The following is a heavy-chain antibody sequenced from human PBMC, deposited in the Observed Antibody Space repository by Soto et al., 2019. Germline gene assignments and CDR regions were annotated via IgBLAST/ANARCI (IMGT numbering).Heavy chain of an antibody. CDR1: GYTFSNYG. D-gene: IGHD2-2*01. CDR2: ISLDSDGT. J-gene: IGHJ5*02. V-gene: IGHV1-18*01. Sequence: QVQLVQSGGEVKRPGASVKVSCKTSGYTFSNYGSTWVRQATGQHLEWLGWISLDSDGTNYAQKVQGRVSMTTDTSTTTAYMELRSLRSDDTAVYYCAIVVPGAEAWFGPWGQGTLVTVSS. CDR3: AIVVPGAEAWFGP.